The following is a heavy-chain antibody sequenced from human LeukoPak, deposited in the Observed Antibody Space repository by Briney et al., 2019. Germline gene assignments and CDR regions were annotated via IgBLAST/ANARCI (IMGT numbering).Heavy chain of an antibody. D-gene: IGHD2-2*01. Sequence: SETLSLTCAVTGGSISRSYWSWIRQPPGKGLEWSGYIFSSGSTNYNPSLRNRVSISVDTSRNQFSLKLTSVTAADTAVYYCARGVVPAANYNWFDPWGQGTLVTVSS. CDR2: IFSSGST. J-gene: IGHJ5*02. CDR1: GGSISRSY. CDR3: ARGVVPAANYNWFDP. V-gene: IGHV4-59*01.